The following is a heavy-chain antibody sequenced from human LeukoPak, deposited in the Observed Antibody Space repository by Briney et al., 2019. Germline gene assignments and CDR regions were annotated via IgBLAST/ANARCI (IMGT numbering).Heavy chain of an antibody. J-gene: IGHJ4*02. Sequence: GGSLRLSWAASGFTFSSYWMHWVRQAPGKGLVWVSHIKSDGSSTTYADSVKGRFTISRDNAKNTLYLQMNSLRAEDTAVYFCARDGGIAVAAPFDYWGQGTLVTVSS. V-gene: IGHV3-74*01. CDR3: ARDGGIAVAAPFDY. D-gene: IGHD6-19*01. CDR2: IKSDGSST. CDR1: GFTFSSYW.